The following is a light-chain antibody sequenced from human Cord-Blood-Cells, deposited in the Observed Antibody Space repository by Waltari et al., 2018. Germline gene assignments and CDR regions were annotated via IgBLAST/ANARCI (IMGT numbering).Light chain of an antibody. V-gene: IGKV3-20*01. CDR2: GAS. Sequence: EIVLTQSPGTLSLSPGERATLSCRASQSVSSSYLAWYQQKPGQAPRVLIYGASSRATGIPDRFSGSGSGTDFTLTISRLEPEDFAVYYRQQYGSSITFGQGTRLEIK. CDR3: QQYGSSIT. J-gene: IGKJ5*01. CDR1: QSVSSSY.